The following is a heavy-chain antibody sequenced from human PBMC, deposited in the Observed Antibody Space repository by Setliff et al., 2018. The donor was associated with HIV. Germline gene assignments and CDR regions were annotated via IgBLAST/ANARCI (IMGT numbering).Heavy chain of an antibody. CDR1: GYSISSGYY. CDR3: ARVGLTGWFDP. J-gene: IGHJ5*02. V-gene: IGHV4-38-2*01. D-gene: IGHD1-26*01. CDR2: IYHSGST. Sequence: PSETLSLTCAVSGYSISSGYYWGWIRQPPGKGLEWIGSIYHSGSTYYNPPLKSRVTISVDTSKNQFSLKLSSVTAADTAVYYCARVGLTGWFDPWGQGTLVTVSS.